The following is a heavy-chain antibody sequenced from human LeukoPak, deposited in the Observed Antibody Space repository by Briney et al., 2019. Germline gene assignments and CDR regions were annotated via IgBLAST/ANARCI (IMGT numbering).Heavy chain of an antibody. CDR2: IYYTGST. V-gene: IGHV4-59*01. Sequence: PSETLSLTCTVSGGSISSYYWSWTRQSPGKGLEWIGYIYYTGSTKYNPSLKSRVTVSVDTSKNQFSLELSSVTAADTAVYYCAGGLFMTSPSDYWGQGTLVTVSS. CDR1: GGSISSYY. D-gene: IGHD3-16*01. J-gene: IGHJ4*02. CDR3: AGGLFMTSPSDY.